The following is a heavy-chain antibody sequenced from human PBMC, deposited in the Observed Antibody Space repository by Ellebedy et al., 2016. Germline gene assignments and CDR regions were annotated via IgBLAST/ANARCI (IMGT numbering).Heavy chain of an antibody. CDR2: IYYSGNT. D-gene: IGHD3-22*01. V-gene: IGHV4-31*03. Sequence: SETLSLTCTVSGGSISSAGYYWHWIRQHPGKGLEWIGYIYYSGNTFYNSSLKSRVSISVDTSKDQLSLKLNFVTAADTAVYYCAREYYYDSSGYLRYFDNWGQGILVTVSS. CDR1: GGSISSAGYY. CDR3: AREYYYDSSGYLRYFDN. J-gene: IGHJ4*02.